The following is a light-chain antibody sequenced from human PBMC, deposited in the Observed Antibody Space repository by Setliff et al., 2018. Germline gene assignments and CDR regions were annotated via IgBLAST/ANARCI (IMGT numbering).Light chain of an antibody. V-gene: IGLV2-14*03. Sequence: QSVLTQPASVSGSPGQSITISCSGTSSDVGSYDFVSWYQQHPGKAPKLIIHDVTNRPSGVSNRFSGSKSGNTASLTVSGLQAEDEADYYCSSHAVSNPFYVFGTGTKVTVL. J-gene: IGLJ1*01. CDR2: DVT. CDR1: SSDVGSYDF. CDR3: SSHAVSNPFYV.